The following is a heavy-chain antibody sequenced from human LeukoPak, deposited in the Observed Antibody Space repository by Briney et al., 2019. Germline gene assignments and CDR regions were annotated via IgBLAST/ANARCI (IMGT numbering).Heavy chain of an antibody. CDR1: GFTFNSYG. V-gene: IGHV3-30*18. CDR2: ISYDGSNK. CDR3: AKDGYNYYDSSGYNHSPYYFDY. J-gene: IGHJ4*02. Sequence: GRSLRLSCAASGFTFNSYGMHWVRQAPGKGLEWVAVISYDGSNKFYADSVKGRFTISRDNSKNTLYLQMNSLRAEDTAVYYCAKDGYNYYDSSGYNHSPYYFDYWGQGTLVTVSS. D-gene: IGHD3-22*01.